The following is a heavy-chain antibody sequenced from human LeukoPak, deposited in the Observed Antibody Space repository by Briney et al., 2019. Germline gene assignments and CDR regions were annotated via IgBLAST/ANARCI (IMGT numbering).Heavy chain of an antibody. CDR2: TFHSGSP. Sequence: PSETLSLTCNVSGYSISSGYYWGWIRQPPGKALEWIGTTFHSGSPNYNPSLKSRVTISIDTSKNQFSLKLSPVTAADTAFYYCARDAGVDFDYWGQGTLVTVSS. CDR1: GYSISSGYY. CDR3: ARDAGVDFDY. D-gene: IGHD3-10*01. V-gene: IGHV4-38-2*02. J-gene: IGHJ4*02.